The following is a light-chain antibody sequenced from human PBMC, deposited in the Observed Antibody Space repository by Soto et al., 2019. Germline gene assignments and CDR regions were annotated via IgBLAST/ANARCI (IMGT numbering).Light chain of an antibody. V-gene: IGKV3-15*01. J-gene: IGKJ4*01. Sequence: EIVMTQSPATLSVSPGERATLSCRASQSVNSNLAWYQQKPGQPPRLLIYDISFRASGIPARFSGSGSGTECTLTISSLQSEDFGVYYCQQHNAWPLTFGGGTKVEIK. CDR2: DIS. CDR3: QQHNAWPLT. CDR1: QSVNSN.